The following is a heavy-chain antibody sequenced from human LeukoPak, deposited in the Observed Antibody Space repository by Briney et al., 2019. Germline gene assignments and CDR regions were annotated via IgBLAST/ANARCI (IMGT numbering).Heavy chain of an antibody. Sequence: GESLKISCKGSGYSFTSYWIGWVRQMPGKGLEWVGIIYPGDSDTRYSPSFQGQVTISADKSISTAYLQWSSLKASDTAMYYCARQDIVVVPAAMGVGAFDIWGQGTTVTVSS. J-gene: IGHJ3*02. V-gene: IGHV5-51*01. CDR3: ARQDIVVVPAAMGVGAFDI. D-gene: IGHD2-2*01. CDR1: GYSFTSYW. CDR2: IYPGDSDT.